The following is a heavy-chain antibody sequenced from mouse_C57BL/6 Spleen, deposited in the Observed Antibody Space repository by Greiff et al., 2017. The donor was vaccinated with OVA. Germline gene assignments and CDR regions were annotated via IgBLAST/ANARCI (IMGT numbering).Heavy chain of an antibody. CDR1: GYTFTSYW. CDR3: ARSSNYYGSSLYYFDY. Sequence: VQLQQPGAELVKPGASVKLSCKASGYTFTSYWMQWVKQRPGQGLEWIGEIDPSDSYTNYNQKFKGKATLTVDTSSSTAYMQLSSLTSEDSAVYYCARSSNYYGSSLYYFDYWGQGTTLTVSS. CDR2: IDPSDSYT. V-gene: IGHV1-50*01. D-gene: IGHD1-1*01. J-gene: IGHJ2*01.